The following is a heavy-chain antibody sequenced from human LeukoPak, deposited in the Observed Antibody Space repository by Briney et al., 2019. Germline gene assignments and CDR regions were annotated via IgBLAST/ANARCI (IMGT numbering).Heavy chain of an antibody. CDR2: INNDGSTT. Sequence: GGSLRLSCAASGFTFSSYWMHWVRQAPGKGLVWVSRINNDGSTTRYADSVKGRFTISRDNAKNTLHLQMNSLRAEDTAMYYCARSNYPYYFDYWGQGTLVTVSS. CDR3: ARSNYPYYFDY. D-gene: IGHD4/OR15-4a*01. J-gene: IGHJ4*02. CDR1: GFTFSSYW. V-gene: IGHV3-74*01.